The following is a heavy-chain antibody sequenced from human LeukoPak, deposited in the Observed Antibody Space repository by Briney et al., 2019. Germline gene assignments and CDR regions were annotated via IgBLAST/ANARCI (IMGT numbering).Heavy chain of an antibody. CDR2: ISGSGGST. CDR3: AKVVDDCSSTSCYCFDY. D-gene: IGHD2-2*01. CDR1: GFTFSSYA. V-gene: IGHV3-23*01. J-gene: IGHJ4*02. Sequence: PGGSLRLSRAASGFTFSSYAMSWVRQAPGKGLEWVSAISGSGGSTYYADSVKGRFTISRDNSKNTLYLQMNSLRAEDTAVYYCAKVVDDCSSTSCYCFDYWGQGTLVTVSS.